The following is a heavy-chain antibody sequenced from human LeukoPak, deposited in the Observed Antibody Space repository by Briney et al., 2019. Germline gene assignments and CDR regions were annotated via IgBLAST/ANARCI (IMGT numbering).Heavy chain of an antibody. CDR2: IYYSGST. D-gene: IGHD1-1*01. J-gene: IGHJ4*02. CDR1: SGSISSYY. CDR3: AGGGLQDYFDY. V-gene: IGHV4-59*01. Sequence: SETLSLTCTVSSGSISSYYWGWIRQPPGKGLEWIGHIYYSGSTNYNPSLKSRVTMSVDTSKNQFSLKLSSVTAADTAVYYCAGGGLQDYFDYWGQGTLVTVSS.